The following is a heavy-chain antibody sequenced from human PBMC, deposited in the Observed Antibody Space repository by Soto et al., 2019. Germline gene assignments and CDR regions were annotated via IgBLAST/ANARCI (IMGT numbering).Heavy chain of an antibody. J-gene: IGHJ6*02. Sequence: GGSLRLSCAASGFTFSTYAMSWVRQAPGKGLEWVSVITGSGGSAYYADSVKGRFTISRDNSKNTLYLQMNSLRAEDTAVYYCTTGGILTGYRYYYGMDVWGQGTTVTVSS. CDR1: GFTFSTYA. CDR2: ITGSGGSA. V-gene: IGHV3-23*01. CDR3: TTGGILTGYRYYYGMDV. D-gene: IGHD3-9*01.